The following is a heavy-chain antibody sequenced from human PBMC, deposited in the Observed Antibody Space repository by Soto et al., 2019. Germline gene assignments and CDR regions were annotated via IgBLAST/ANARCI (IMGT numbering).Heavy chain of an antibody. Sequence: PVGFLRLSCAASGVTFSNAWMNWVRQAPGKGLEWVGRIKSKTDGGTTDYAAPVKGRFTISRDDSKNTLYLQMNSLKTEDTAVYYCTTDFPTTVAETYYFDYWGQGTLVTVSS. CDR2: IKSKTDGGTT. J-gene: IGHJ4*02. D-gene: IGHD4-17*01. V-gene: IGHV3-15*07. CDR3: TTDFPTTVAETYYFDY. CDR1: GVTFSNAW.